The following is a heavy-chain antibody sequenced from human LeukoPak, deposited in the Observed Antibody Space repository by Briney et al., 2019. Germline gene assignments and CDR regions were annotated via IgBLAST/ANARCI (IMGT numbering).Heavy chain of an antibody. D-gene: IGHD5-12*01. CDR3: TRVRGYDFDF. V-gene: IGHV3-23*01. Sequence: GGSLRLSCTASGFTFSDCAMSWVRQAPEKGLEWVSGISGSGGSIRYADSVKGRFIISRDNSKNTLYLQMNSLRAEDTAVYYCTRVRGYDFDFWGQGTLVTVSS. J-gene: IGHJ4*02. CDR1: GFTFSDCA. CDR2: ISGSGGSI.